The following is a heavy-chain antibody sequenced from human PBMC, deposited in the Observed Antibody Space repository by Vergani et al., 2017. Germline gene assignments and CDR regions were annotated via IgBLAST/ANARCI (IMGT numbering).Heavy chain of an antibody. V-gene: IGHV3-30*03. CDR2: ISYDGTQK. J-gene: IGHJ1*01. D-gene: IGHD1-1*01. CDR3: ATKSCGTPGCQIGYFRG. Sequence: QVHLVESGGGVVQPGRSLSLSCVVSGFTSSYYGMHWVRQVPGKGLEWVAVISYDGTQKYYADSVKGQFTISRENSKSTLYLQMNSLRTEDTAVYYCATKSCGTPGCQIGYFRGRGESTLVAVS. CDR1: GFTSSYYG.